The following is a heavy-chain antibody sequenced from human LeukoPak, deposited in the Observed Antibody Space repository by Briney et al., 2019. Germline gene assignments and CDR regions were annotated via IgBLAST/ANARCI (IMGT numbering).Heavy chain of an antibody. V-gene: IGHV4-59*11. CDR1: GVSISTHY. CDR3: AREAIYYGSGSYFEGTFDY. Sequence: SETLSLTCNVSGVSISTHYWSWIRQSPGKGLEWIGYIYHNGITNYNPSLKSRVTISIDTSKNEFSLKLTSVIAADTAVYFCAREAIYYGSGSYFEGTFDYWGQGSLVTVSS. CDR2: IYHNGIT. D-gene: IGHD3-10*01. J-gene: IGHJ4*02.